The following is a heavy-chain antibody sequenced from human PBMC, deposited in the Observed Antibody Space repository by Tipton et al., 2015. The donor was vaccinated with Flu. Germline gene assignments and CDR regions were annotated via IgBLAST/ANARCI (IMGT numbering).Heavy chain of an antibody. CDR1: GYSISSGYY. CDR3: VRLTYYYGSGTSDF. Sequence: GLVKPSETLSLTCGVTGYSISSGYYWGWIRQPPGKGLVWIGSVSHSGSTYYNPSLKSRVTISIDTFKTQFPLRLSSVTAADTAVYYCVRLTYYYGSGTSDFWGQGTLVTVSS. V-gene: IGHV4-38-2*01. CDR2: VSHSGST. J-gene: IGHJ4*02. D-gene: IGHD3-10*01.